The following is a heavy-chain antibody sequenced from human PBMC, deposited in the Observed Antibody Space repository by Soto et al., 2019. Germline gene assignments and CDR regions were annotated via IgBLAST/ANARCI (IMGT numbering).Heavy chain of an antibody. D-gene: IGHD2-2*03. CDR2: IYYSGST. CDR1: GGSISSYY. V-gene: IGHV4-59*01. J-gene: IGHJ4*02. CDR3: ARGGYCSSTSCYDQYESDY. Sequence: PSETLSLTCTVSGGSISSYYWSWIRQPPGKGLEWIGYIYYSGSTNYNPSLKSRVTISVDTSKNQFSLKLSSVTAADTAVYYCARGGYCSSTSCYDQYESDYWGQGTLVTVSS.